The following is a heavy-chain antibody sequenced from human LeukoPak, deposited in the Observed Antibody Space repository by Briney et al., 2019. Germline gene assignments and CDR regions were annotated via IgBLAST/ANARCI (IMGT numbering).Heavy chain of an antibody. J-gene: IGHJ4*02. CDR2: INSDGSST. Sequence: GGSLRLSCAASGFTFSGYWMHWVRQAPGKGLVWVSRINSDGSSTSYADSVKGRFTISRDNAKNTLYLQMDSLRAEDTAVYYCARPDYGDYHFDYWGQGTLVTVSS. CDR1: GFTFSGYW. V-gene: IGHV3-74*01. CDR3: ARPDYGDYHFDY. D-gene: IGHD4-17*01.